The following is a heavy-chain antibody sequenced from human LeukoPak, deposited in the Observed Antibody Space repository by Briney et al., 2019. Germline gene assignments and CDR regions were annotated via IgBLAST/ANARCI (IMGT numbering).Heavy chain of an antibody. CDR2: VWHDGENK. CDR3: VREGAAAGTVVRNWLDP. J-gene: IGHJ5*02. V-gene: IGHV3-33*01. CDR1: GFTFSKYA. D-gene: IGHD3-16*02. Sequence: GGSLRLSCVASGFTFSKYAINWVRQGPGRRLEWVAIVWHDGENKFYADSMRGRFAVSRDNSKNTVYLQMNLLIVDDTAIYYCVREGAAAGTVVRNWLDPWGQGAPVTVSS.